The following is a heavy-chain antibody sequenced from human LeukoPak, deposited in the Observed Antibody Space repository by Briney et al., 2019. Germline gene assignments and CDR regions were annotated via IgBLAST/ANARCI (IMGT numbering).Heavy chain of an antibody. V-gene: IGHV3-30*04. D-gene: IGHD4-17*01. CDR3: AKVRSLYGDYATAFDI. J-gene: IGHJ3*02. CDR1: GFTFSSYA. Sequence: GRSLRLSCAASGFTFSSYAMHWVRQAPGKGLEWVAVISYDGSNKYYADSVKGRFTISRDNSKNTLYLQMNSLRAEDTAVYYCAKVRSLYGDYATAFDIWGQGTMVTVSS. CDR2: ISYDGSNK.